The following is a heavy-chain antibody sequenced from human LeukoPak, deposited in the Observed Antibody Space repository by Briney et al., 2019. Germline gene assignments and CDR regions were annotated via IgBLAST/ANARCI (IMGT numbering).Heavy chain of an antibody. J-gene: IGHJ6*03. D-gene: IGHD1-26*01. V-gene: IGHV3-33*06. Sequence: GGSLRLSCAASGFTFSSYGMHWVRQAPGKGLEWVAVIWYDGSNKYYADSVKGRFTISRDNSKNTLYLQMNSLRAEDTAVCYCAKADSGNYYYYMDVWGKGTTVTVSS. CDR3: AKADSGNYYYYMDV. CDR2: IWYDGSNK. CDR1: GFTFSSYG.